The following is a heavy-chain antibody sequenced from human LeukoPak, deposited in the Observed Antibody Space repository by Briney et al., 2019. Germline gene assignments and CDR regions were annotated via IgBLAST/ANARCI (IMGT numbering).Heavy chain of an antibody. CDR1: GGTFSSYA. Sequence: SVKVSCKASGGTFSSYAISWVRQAPGQGLEWMGRIIPILGITNYAQKFQGRVTITADKSTSTVFMELTSLRSEDTAVYYCARAIKLVAEDDWGQGTLVIVSS. CDR3: ARAIKLVAEDD. V-gene: IGHV1-69*04. CDR2: IIPILGIT. J-gene: IGHJ4*02. D-gene: IGHD2-8*02.